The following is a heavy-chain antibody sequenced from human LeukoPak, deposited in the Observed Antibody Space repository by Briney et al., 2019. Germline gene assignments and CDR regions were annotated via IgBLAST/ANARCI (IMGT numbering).Heavy chain of an antibody. CDR3: AKDFRIRSGYYSPDAFDI. D-gene: IGHD3-22*01. Sequence: GGSLRLSCAASGFTFSSYAMSWVRQAPGKGLEWVSAISGSGGSRYYEDSVKGRFTISRHNSKNTLYLQMNSLRADDTPLYYCAKDFRIRSGYYSPDAFDIWGQGTMVTVSS. V-gene: IGHV3-23*01. J-gene: IGHJ3*02. CDR2: ISGSGGSR. CDR1: GFTFSSYA.